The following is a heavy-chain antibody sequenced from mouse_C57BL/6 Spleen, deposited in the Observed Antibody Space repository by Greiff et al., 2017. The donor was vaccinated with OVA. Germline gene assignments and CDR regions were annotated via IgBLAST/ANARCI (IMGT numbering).Heavy chain of an antibody. D-gene: IGHD2-2*01. V-gene: IGHV1-55*01. CDR1: GYTFTSYW. CDR2: IYPGSGST. CDR3: ARLGVTTSYFDY. Sequence: QLKQPGAELVKPGASVKMSCKASGYTFTSYWITWVKQRPGQGLEWIGDIYPGSGSTNYNEKFKSKATLTVDTSSSTAYMQLSSLTSEDSAVYYCARLGVTTSYFDYWGQGTTLTVSS. J-gene: IGHJ2*01.